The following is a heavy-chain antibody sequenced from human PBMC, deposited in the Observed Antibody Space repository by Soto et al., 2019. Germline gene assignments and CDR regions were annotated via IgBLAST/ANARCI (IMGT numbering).Heavy chain of an antibody. CDR1: GYTFTTYA. D-gene: IGHD6-19*01. J-gene: IGHJ4*02. Sequence: QVHLVQSGAEVKKPGASVKVSCKASGYTFTTYAMHWVRQAPGQRLEWMGWINTGNGKTKYSPKFQGRVTITRDTSATTAYMELSSLRSEDTAVYYCAGGAGYSSGWGAYDYWGQGTLVTVSS. CDR2: INTGNGKT. CDR3: AGGAGYSSGWGAYDY. V-gene: IGHV1-3*04.